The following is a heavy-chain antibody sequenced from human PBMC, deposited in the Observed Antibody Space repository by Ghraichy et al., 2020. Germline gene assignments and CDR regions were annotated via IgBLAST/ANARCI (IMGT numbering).Heavy chain of an antibody. Sequence: TLSLTCTVSGGSISSGGYYWSWIRQHPGKGLEWIGYIYYSGSTYYNPSLKSRVTISVDTSKNQFSLKLSSVTAADTAVYYCARDYDSSGYPFFWGQGTLVTVSS. CDR1: GGSISSGGYY. D-gene: IGHD3-22*01. CDR3: ARDYDSSGYPFF. CDR2: IYYSGST. V-gene: IGHV4-31*03. J-gene: IGHJ4*02.